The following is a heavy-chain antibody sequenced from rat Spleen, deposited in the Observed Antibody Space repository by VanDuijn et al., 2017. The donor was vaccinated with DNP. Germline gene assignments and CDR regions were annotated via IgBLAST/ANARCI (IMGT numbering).Heavy chain of an antibody. D-gene: IGHD1-12*02. CDR2: IRTGGGNT. CDR3: AGYYYDGSYYYGNFDY. V-gene: IGHV5S13*01. Sequence: EVQLVESGGGLVQPGRSLKLSCAASGFTFSNYDMAWVRQAPTKGLEWVASIRTGGGNTYYRDSVKGRFTISRDNAKNTQYLQMDSLRSEDTATYYCAGYYYDGSYYYGNFDYWGQGVMVTVSS. CDR1: GFTFSNYD. J-gene: IGHJ2*01.